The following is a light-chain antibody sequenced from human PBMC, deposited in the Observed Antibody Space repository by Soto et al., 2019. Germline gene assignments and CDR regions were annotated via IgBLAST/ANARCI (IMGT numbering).Light chain of an antibody. V-gene: IGKV1-39*01. CDR3: LQSYLSLQS. Sequence: DVQMPQSPSSLSASVGDTVTITCRAGQTFNNYLNWYQHKPGKAPKLLIYAASALQTGVPSRFSASASGTDFTLTITNLQPEDFATYYCLQSYLSLQSFGQGTKLQI. CDR2: AAS. CDR1: QTFNNY. J-gene: IGKJ2*03.